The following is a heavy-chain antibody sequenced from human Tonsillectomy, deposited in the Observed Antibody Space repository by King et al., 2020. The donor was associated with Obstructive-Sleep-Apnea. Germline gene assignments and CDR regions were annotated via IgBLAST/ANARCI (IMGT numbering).Heavy chain of an antibody. Sequence: QLQESGPGLVKPSETLSLTCSVSGGSISSSDHWWGWIRQAPGKGLEWFGSISYSGSPYYNPSLKRRVTLSLDTSKNQFSLRLSSVTAADTAVYYCARVRNWDYVESGLFHSWGQGTLVTVSS. CDR3: ARVRNWDYVESGLFHS. CDR1: GGSISSSDHW. D-gene: IGHD3-16*01. V-gene: IGHV4-39*07. J-gene: IGHJ4*02. CDR2: ISYSGSP.